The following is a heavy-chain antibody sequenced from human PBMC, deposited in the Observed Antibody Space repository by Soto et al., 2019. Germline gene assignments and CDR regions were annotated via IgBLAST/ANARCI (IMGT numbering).Heavy chain of an antibody. CDR2: ISGSGGST. CDR3: AKGEDSGGPEISGSYFPFDY. CDR1: GFTFSSYA. J-gene: IGHJ4*02. D-gene: IGHD1-26*01. V-gene: IGHV3-23*01. Sequence: GWSLRLSCAASGFTFSSYAMSWVRQAPGKGLEWVSAISGSGGSTYYADSVKGRFTISRDNSKNTLYLQMNSLRAEDTAVYYCAKGEDSGGPEISGSYFPFDYWGQGTLVTVSS.